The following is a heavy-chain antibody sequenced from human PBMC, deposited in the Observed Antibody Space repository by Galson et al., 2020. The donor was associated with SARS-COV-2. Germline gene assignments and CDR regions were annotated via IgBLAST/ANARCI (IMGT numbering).Heavy chain of an antibody. CDR1: GFTFSNAW. Sequence: GGSLRLSCAASGFTFSNAWMSWVRQAPGKGLEWVGRIKSKTDGGTTDYAAPVKGRFTISRDDSKNTLYLQMNSLKTEDTAVYYCTTEEQWLVQIDYWGQGTLVTVSS. J-gene: IGHJ4*02. CDR2: IKSKTDGGTT. V-gene: IGHV3-15*01. CDR3: TTEEQWLVQIDY. D-gene: IGHD6-19*01.